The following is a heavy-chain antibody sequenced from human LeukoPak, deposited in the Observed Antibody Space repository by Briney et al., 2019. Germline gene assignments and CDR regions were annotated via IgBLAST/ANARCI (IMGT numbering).Heavy chain of an antibody. CDR1: GFTFSSYG. CDR2: ISGSGGST. J-gene: IGHJ3*02. CDR3: AKDRNIAVAGLLDAFDI. Sequence: GGSLRLSCAASGFTFSSYGMSWVRQAPGKGLEWVSAISGSGGSTYYADSVKGRFTISRDNSKNTLYLQMNSLRAEDTAVYYCAKDRNIAVAGLLDAFDIWGQGTMVTVSS. D-gene: IGHD6-19*01. V-gene: IGHV3-23*01.